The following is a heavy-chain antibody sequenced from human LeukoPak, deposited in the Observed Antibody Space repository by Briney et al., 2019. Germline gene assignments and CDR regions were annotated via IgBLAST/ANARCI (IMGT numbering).Heavy chain of an antibody. J-gene: IGHJ5*02. D-gene: IGHD2-15*01. V-gene: IGHV3-21*01. CDR3: ARGADGVSSNSRGWFDP. Sequence: GGSLRLSCAASEFSVGSNYMNWVRQAPGKGLEWVSSISTSSSYIYYADSVKGRFTISRDNARNSLYLQMNTLRAEDTAVYSCARGADGVSSNSRGWFDPWGQGTLVTVSS. CDR1: EFSVGSNY. CDR2: ISTSSSYI.